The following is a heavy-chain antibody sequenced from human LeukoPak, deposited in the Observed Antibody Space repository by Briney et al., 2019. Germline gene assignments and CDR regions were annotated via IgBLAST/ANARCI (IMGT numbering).Heavy chain of an antibody. CDR1: GFTFSDYY. CDR3: ATVQWPN. Sequence: GGSLRLSCAASGFTFSDYYMSWIRQAPGKGLEWVSYMSTSDSPIYYTDSVKGRFTISRDNAKNSLYLQMNSLKTEDTGVYYCATVQWPNWGQGTLVTVSS. J-gene: IGHJ4*02. V-gene: IGHV3-11*01. CDR2: MSTSDSPI. D-gene: IGHD6-19*01.